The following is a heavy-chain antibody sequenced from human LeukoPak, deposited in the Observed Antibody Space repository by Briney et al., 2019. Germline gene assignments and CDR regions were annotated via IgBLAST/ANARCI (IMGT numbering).Heavy chain of an antibody. CDR2: ISYDGSNK. V-gene: IGHV3-30-3*01. CDR3: ARDSPRGVVPAAAEGYYYYYGMDV. CDR1: GFTFSSYA. D-gene: IGHD2-2*01. J-gene: IGHJ6*02. Sequence: GRSLRLSCAASGFTFSSYAMHWVRQAPGKGLEWVAVISYDGSNKYYADSVKGRFTISRDNSKNTLYLQMNSLRAEDTAVYYCARDSPRGVVPAAAEGYYYYYGMDVWGQGTTVTVSS.